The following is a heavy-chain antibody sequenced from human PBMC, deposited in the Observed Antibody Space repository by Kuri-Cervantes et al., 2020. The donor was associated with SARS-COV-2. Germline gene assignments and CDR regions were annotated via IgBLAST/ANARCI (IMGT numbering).Heavy chain of an antibody. D-gene: IGHD2-15*01. V-gene: IGHV1-2*02. CDR2: INPNSGGT. CDR1: GYTFTGYY. Sequence: ASVKVSCKASGYTFTGYYMHWVRQAPGQGLEWMGWINPNSGGTNYAQKFQGRVTMTRDTSISTAYMELSRLRSDDTAVYYCAGVAVAARYFQHWGQGTLVTVSS. J-gene: IGHJ1*01. CDR3: AGVAVAARYFQH.